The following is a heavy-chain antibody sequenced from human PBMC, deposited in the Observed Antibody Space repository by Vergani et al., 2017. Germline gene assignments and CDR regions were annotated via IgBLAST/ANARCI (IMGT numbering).Heavy chain of an antibody. D-gene: IGHD2-21*01. CDR1: GGSISSSSYY. CDR2: IYYSGST. V-gene: IGHV4-39*07. J-gene: IGHJ6*03. Sequence: QLQLQESGPGLVKPSETLSLTCTVSGGSISSSSYYRGWIRQPPGKGLEWIGSIYYSGSTNYNPSLKSRVTISVDTSKNQFSLKLSSVTAADTAVYYCARVVNNYYYYYMDVWGKGTTVTVSS. CDR3: ARVVNNYYYYYMDV.